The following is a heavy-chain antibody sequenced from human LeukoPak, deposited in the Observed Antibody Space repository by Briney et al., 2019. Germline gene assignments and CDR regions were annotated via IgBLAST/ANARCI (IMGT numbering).Heavy chain of an antibody. J-gene: IGHJ4*02. CDR1: GFTFSSYG. CDR2: MWYDGSNK. CDR3: ANGDYYDSSGYYPFDY. V-gene: IGHV3-33*06. D-gene: IGHD3-22*01. Sequence: GGSLRLSCAASGFTFSSYGMHWVRQAPGKGLKWVAVMWYDGSNKYYANSVKGRFTITRDNSKNTLYLQMNSLRAEDTAVYYCANGDYYDSSGYYPFDYWGQGILVTVSS.